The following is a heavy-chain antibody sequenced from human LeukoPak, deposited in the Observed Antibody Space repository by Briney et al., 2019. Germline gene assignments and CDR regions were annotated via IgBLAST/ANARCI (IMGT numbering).Heavy chain of an antibody. V-gene: IGHV4-31*03. CDR2: IYYSGNT. D-gene: IGHD2/OR15-2a*01. Sequence: SETLSLTCTVSGGSLSSGGYYWSWIRQHPGKGLEWIGYIYYSGNTYYNPSLKSRVTISVDTSKNQFSLKLSSVTAADTAVYYCARDASFSLEGTGGGVDCWGQGTLVTVSS. CDR3: ARDASFSLEGTGGGVDC. CDR1: GGSLSSGGYY. J-gene: IGHJ4*02.